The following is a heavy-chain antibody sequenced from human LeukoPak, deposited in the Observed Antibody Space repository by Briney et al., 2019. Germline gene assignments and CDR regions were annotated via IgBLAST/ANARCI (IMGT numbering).Heavy chain of an antibody. D-gene: IGHD3-3*01. CDR1: GFTFSSYA. CDR3: ASRITIFGVPFGDYFDY. CDR2: ISGSGGST. Sequence: RTGGSLRLSCAASGFTFSSYAMSWVRQAPGKGLEWVSAISGSGGSTYYADSVKGRFTISRDNSKNTLYLQMNSLRAEDTAVYYCASRITIFGVPFGDYFDYWGQGTLVTVSS. J-gene: IGHJ4*02. V-gene: IGHV3-23*01.